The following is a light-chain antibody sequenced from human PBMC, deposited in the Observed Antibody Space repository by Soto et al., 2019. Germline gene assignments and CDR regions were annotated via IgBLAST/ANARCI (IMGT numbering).Light chain of an antibody. J-gene: IGLJ3*02. V-gene: IGLV1-51*01. CDR3: GTWDSTLNVWV. CDR2: DNY. CDR1: SSNVGHES. Sequence: QSVLTQPPSVSAAPGQTVTISCSGSSSNVGHESVSWYQSLPGTAPKLLIYDNYKRPSWIPDRFSGSKSGTSATLGITGLQTGDEADYYCGTWDSTLNVWVFGGGTKVTVL.